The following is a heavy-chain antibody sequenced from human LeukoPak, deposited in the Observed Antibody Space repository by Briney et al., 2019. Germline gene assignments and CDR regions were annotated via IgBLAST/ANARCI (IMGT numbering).Heavy chain of an antibody. CDR3: AISTTAAGPTYFDY. Sequence: SQTLSLTCTVSGGSISSGGYYWSWIRQPPGKGLEWIGYIYHSGSTYYNPSLKSRVTISVDRSKNQFSLKLSSVTAADTAVYYCAISTTAAGPTYFDYWGQGTLVTVSS. CDR1: GGSISSGGYY. V-gene: IGHV4-30-2*01. CDR2: IYHSGST. J-gene: IGHJ4*02. D-gene: IGHD6-13*01.